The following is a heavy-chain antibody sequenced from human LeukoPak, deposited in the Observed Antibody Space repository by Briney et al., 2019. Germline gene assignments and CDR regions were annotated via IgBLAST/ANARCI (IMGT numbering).Heavy chain of an antibody. CDR1: GYTFTGYY. J-gene: IGHJ3*02. D-gene: IGHD3-10*01. CDR3: AKMAGLLWFGESSNDAFDI. Sequence: GASVKVSCKASGYTFTGYYMHWVRQAPGQGLEWMGWINPNSGGTNYAQKFQGRVTMTRDTSISTAYMELSRLRSDDTAVYYCAKMAGLLWFGESSNDAFDIWGQGTMVTVSS. V-gene: IGHV1-2*02. CDR2: INPNSGGT.